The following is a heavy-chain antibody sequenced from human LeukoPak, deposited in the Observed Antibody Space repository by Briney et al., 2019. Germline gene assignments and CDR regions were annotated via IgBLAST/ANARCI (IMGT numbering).Heavy chain of an antibody. V-gene: IGHV4-34*01. CDR1: GGSFSGYY. Sequence: SSETLSLTCAVYGGSFSGYYWSWIRQPPGKGLEWIGEINHSGSTNYNPSLKSRVTISVDTSKNQFSLKLSSVTAADTAVYYCARDTHNYYDSSGYFDYWGQGTLVTVSS. D-gene: IGHD3-22*01. J-gene: IGHJ4*02. CDR2: INHSGST. CDR3: ARDTHNYYDSSGYFDY.